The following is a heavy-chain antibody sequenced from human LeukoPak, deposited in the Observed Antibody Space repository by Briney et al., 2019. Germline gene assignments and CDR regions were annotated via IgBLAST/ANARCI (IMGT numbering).Heavy chain of an antibody. J-gene: IGHJ4*02. Sequence: GGSLRLSCAASGFTFSDFAMHWVRQPPGKGLEWVAFISYNGINKYYADSVKGRFTISRDDSTNTLYLQMNSLRVEDTAVYYCARERTGFYLACWGQGTLVTVSS. CDR3: ARERTGFYLAC. D-gene: IGHD3/OR15-3a*01. V-gene: IGHV3-30*04. CDR1: GFTFSDFA. CDR2: ISYNGINK.